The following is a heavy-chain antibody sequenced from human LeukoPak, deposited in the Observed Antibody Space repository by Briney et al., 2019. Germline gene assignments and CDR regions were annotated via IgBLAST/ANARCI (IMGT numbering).Heavy chain of an antibody. CDR2: FDPEDGET. CDR1: GGTFSSYA. CDR3: ATGSYVGASFDY. Sequence: GASVKVSCKASGGTFSSYAISWVRQAPGQGLEWMGGFDPEDGETIYAQKFQGRVTMAEDTSTDTAYMELSSLRSEDTAVYYCATGSYVGASFDYWGQGTLVTVSS. V-gene: IGHV1-24*01. J-gene: IGHJ4*02. D-gene: IGHD1-26*01.